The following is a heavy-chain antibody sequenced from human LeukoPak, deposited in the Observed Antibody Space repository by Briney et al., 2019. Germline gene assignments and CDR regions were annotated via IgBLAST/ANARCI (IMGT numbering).Heavy chain of an antibody. D-gene: IGHD3-22*01. Sequence: SETLSLTCTVSGGSISSSNWWSWVRQPPGKGLEWIGEIYHSGSTNYNPSLKSRVTISVDKSKNQFSLKLSSVTAADTAVYYCAGPRNYYDSSGYPTYWGQGTLVTVSS. CDR2: IYHSGST. J-gene: IGHJ4*02. CDR1: GGSISSSNW. CDR3: AGPRNYYDSSGYPTY. V-gene: IGHV4-4*02.